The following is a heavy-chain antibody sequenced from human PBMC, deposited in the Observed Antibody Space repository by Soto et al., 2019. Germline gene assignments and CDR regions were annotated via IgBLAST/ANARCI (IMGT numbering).Heavy chain of an antibody. D-gene: IGHD6-19*01. V-gene: IGHV3-7*01. Sequence: GSLRLACAASVFNFRNHWMRWVRQAPGKGLAWVSNISKDGNKKYYVDSVKGRFTTSRDNTKNLFYLQMNSLRAEDTAVYYCDSYHNDGWRFDCWGRGILVTVSS. CDR3: DSYHNDGWRFDC. J-gene: IGHJ4*02. CDR2: ISKDGNKK. CDR1: VFNFRNHW.